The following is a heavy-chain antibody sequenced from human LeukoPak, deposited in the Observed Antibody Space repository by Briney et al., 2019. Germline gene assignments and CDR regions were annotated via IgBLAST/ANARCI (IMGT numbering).Heavy chain of an antibody. CDR3: ARRVGKSAFDY. Sequence: SETLSLTCAVYGGSFSGYYWSWIRQPPGKGLEWIGEINHSGSTNYNPSLKSRVTISVDTSKNQFSLKLSSVTAADTAVYYCARRVGKSAFDYWGQGTLVTVSS. CDR2: INHSGST. J-gene: IGHJ4*02. V-gene: IGHV4-34*01. CDR1: GGSFSGYY. D-gene: IGHD2-15*01.